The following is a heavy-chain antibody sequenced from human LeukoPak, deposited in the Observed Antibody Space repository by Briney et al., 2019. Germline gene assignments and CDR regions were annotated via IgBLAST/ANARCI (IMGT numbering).Heavy chain of an antibody. CDR3: ASSLYDFWSGYYPYYFDY. V-gene: IGHV4-61*02. J-gene: IGHJ4*02. CDR1: GGSISSGSYY. Sequence: SETLSLTCTVSGGSISSGSYYWSWIRQPAGKGLEWIGRIYTSGSTNYNPSLKSRVTISVDTSKNQFSLKLSSVTAADTAVYYCASSLYDFWSGYYPYYFDYWGQGTLVTVSS. D-gene: IGHD3-3*01. CDR2: IYTSGST.